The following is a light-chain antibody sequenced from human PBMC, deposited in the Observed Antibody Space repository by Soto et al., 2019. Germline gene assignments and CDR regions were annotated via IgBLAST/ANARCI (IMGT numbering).Light chain of an antibody. CDR1: SSDVGSYNL. CDR3: CSYAGSSTLYG. J-gene: IGLJ1*01. Sequence: QSALTQPASVSGSPGQSITISCTGTSSDVGSYNLVSWYQQHPGKAPKLMIYEGSKRPSGVSNRFSGSKFGNTASLTISGLQAEDEAYYYCCSYAGSSTLYGFGTGTKVTVL. CDR2: EGS. V-gene: IGLV2-23*01.